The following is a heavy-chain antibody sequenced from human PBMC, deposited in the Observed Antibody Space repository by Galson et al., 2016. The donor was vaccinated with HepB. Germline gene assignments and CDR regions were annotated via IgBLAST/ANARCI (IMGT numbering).Heavy chain of an antibody. CDR1: GFSLSTSGMC. CDR2: IDWDDDK. Sequence: PALVKPTQTLTLTCTFSGFSLSTSGMCVSWIRQPPGKALEWLALIDWDDDKYYSTSLKTRLTISKDTSKNQVVLTMTNMDPVDTATYYCARIGYYDSSGDYYYGMDVWAKGPRSPSP. D-gene: IGHD3-22*01. V-gene: IGHV2-70*01. J-gene: IGHJ6*02. CDR3: ARIGYYDSSGDYYYGMDV.